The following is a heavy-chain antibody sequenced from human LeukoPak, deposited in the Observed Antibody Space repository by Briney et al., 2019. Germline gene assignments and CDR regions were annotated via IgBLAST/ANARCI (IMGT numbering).Heavy chain of an antibody. V-gene: IGHV4-34*01. CDR2: INHSGST. Sequence: PSETLSLTCAVYRGSFSGYYWSWIRPPPGKGREWIGEINHSGSTDYNPSLKSRVTISVDTSKNQFSLKLSSVTAADTAVYYCARESIAARPWFDPWGQGTLVTVSS. J-gene: IGHJ5*02. CDR3: ARESIAARPWFDP. CDR1: RGSFSGYY. D-gene: IGHD6-6*01.